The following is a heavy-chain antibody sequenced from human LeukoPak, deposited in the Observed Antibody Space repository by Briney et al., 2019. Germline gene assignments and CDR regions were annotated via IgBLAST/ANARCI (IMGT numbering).Heavy chain of an antibody. D-gene: IGHD3-22*01. CDR1: GFTFSSYA. CDR3: AKDLVVGLTMIVVVHDAFDI. V-gene: IGHV3-23*01. J-gene: IGHJ3*02. CDR2: ISGSGGST. Sequence: TGGSLRLSCAASGFTFSSYAMSWVRQAPGKGLEWVSAISGSGGSTYYADSVKDRFTISRDNSKNTLYLQMNSLRAEDTAVYYCAKDLVVGLTMIVVVHDAFDIWGQGTMGTVSS.